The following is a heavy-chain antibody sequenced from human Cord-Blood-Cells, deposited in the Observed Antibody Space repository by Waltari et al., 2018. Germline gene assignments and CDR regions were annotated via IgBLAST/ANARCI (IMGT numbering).Heavy chain of an antibody. CDR2: ISGSGGST. D-gene: IGHD6-13*01. J-gene: IGHJ4*02. CDR3: AKFHSSSWFWFDY. V-gene: IGHV3-23*01. CDR1: GFTFSGYA. Sequence: EVQLLESGGGLVQPGGSLRLSCAASGFTFSGYAMSWVRQAPGKGLEWVSAISGSGGSTYYADSVKGRFTISRDNSKNTLYLQMNSLRAEDTAVYYCAKFHSSSWFWFDYWGQGTLVTVSS.